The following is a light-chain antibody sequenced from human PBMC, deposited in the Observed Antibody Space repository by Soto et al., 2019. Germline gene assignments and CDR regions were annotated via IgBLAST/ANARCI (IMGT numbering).Light chain of an antibody. CDR1: QSVSSSY. J-gene: IGKJ4*01. CDR2: GAS. Sequence: EIVLTQSPGTLSLSPGERATLSCRATQSVSSSYLGWYQQKPGQAPRLLIYGASSRATGIPDRFSGTGSGTDFTLTINSVEPEDFAVYFCPQSTSSVTFGGGTKVEIK. V-gene: IGKV3-20*01. CDR3: PQSTSSVT.